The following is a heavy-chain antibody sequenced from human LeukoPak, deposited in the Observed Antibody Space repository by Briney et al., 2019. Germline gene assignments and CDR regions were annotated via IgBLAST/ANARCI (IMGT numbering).Heavy chain of an antibody. V-gene: IGHV3-66*01. Sequence: GGSLRLSCAASGFTVSSNYMSWVSQAPGKGLEWDSVIYSGGSTYYADSVKGRFTISRDNSKNTLYLQMNSLRAEDTAVYYCAREVRIRAYFDYWGQGTLVTVSS. CDR2: IYSGGST. D-gene: IGHD5-18*01. J-gene: IGHJ4*02. CDR1: GFTVSSNY. CDR3: AREVRIRAYFDY.